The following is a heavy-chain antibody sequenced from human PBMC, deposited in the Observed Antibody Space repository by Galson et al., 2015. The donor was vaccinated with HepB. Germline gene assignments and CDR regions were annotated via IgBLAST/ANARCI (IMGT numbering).Heavy chain of an antibody. CDR1: GFTFSSYG. Sequence: SLRLSCAASGFTFSSYGMHWVRQAPGKGLEWVAFIRYDGSNKYYADSVKGRFTISRDISKNTLYLQMNSLRAEDTAVYYCAKDGTIVGATMSDYWGQGTLVTVSS. D-gene: IGHD1-26*01. V-gene: IGHV3-30*02. J-gene: IGHJ4*02. CDR3: AKDGTIVGATMSDY. CDR2: IRYDGSNK.